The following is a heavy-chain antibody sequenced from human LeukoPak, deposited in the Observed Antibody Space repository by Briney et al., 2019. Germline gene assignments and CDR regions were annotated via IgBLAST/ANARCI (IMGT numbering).Heavy chain of an antibody. CDR1: GFTFSSYA. V-gene: IGHV3-23*01. CDR2: ISGSGDST. CDR3: AREVGPFDY. D-gene: IGHD1-26*01. Sequence: SGGSLRLSCAASGFTFSSYAMTWVRQAPGKGLEWVSSISGSGDSTYYADSVKGRFTISRDNSKNTVYLQMNSLRAEDTTIYYCAREVGPFDYWGQGTLVTVSS. J-gene: IGHJ4*02.